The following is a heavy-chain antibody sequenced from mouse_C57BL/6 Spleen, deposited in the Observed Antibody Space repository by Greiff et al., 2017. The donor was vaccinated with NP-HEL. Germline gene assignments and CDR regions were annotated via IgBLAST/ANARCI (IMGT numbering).Heavy chain of an antibody. J-gene: IGHJ2*01. V-gene: IGHV1-43*01. Sequence: VQLQQSGPELVKPGASVKISCKASGYSFTGYYMHWVKQSSEKSLEWIGEINPSTGGTSYNQKFKGTATLTVDKSSSTAYMQLKSLTSEDSAVYYCASAGSSDFDYWGQGTTLTVSS. CDR3: ASAGSSDFDY. D-gene: IGHD1-1*01. CDR1: GYSFTGYY. CDR2: INPSTGGT.